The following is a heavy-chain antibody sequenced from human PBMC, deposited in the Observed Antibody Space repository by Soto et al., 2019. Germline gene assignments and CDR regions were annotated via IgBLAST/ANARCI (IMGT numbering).Heavy chain of an antibody. CDR3: TTGFTVTTSRRDY. J-gene: IGHJ4*02. Sequence: EVQLVESGGGLVKPGGSLRLSCAASGFTFSNAWMSWVRQAPGKGLEWVGRIKSKTDGGTTDYAAPVKGRFTISRDDSKNTLYLQMNSLKTEDTAVYYCTTGFTVTTSRRDYWAQGTLVTVSS. CDR2: IKSKTDGGTT. V-gene: IGHV3-15*01. CDR1: GFTFSNAW. D-gene: IGHD4-17*01.